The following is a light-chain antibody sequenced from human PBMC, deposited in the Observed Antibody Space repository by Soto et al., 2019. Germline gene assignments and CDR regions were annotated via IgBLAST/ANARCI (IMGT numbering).Light chain of an antibody. CDR1: QTISTY. Sequence: DVRMTQSPSSLSASVGDTITITCRASQTISTYLNWFHQKPGESPRLLIYGASTLHDGVPSRFSGSGSGTDFTLTISGLQPEDFATYHCQQTYSDISFGGGTRV. V-gene: IGKV1-39*01. CDR2: GAS. CDR3: QQTYSDIS. J-gene: IGKJ4*02.